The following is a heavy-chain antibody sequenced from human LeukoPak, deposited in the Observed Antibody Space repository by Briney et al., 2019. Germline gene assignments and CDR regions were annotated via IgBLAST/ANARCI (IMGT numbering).Heavy chain of an antibody. D-gene: IGHD3-10*01. CDR1: GYTFTSYA. Sequence: GASVKVSCKASGYTFTSYAMHWVRQAPGQRLEWMGWINAGNGNTKYSQKFQGRVTITRDTSASTAYMELSSLTSEDTAVYYCARDPYSSGSIDYWGQGTLVTVFS. CDR2: INAGNGNT. CDR3: ARDPYSSGSIDY. V-gene: IGHV1-3*01. J-gene: IGHJ4*02.